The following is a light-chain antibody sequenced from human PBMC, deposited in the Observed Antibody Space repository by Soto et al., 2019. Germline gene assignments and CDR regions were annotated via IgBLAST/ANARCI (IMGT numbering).Light chain of an antibody. CDR3: CSYAGGSTSLYV. CDR2: EDS. CDR1: SSDVGSYNL. V-gene: IGLV2-23*01. J-gene: IGLJ1*01. Sequence: QSALTQPASVSGSPGQSITISCTGTSSDVGSYNLVSWYQQHPGKAPKLMIYEDSKRPSGVSNRFSGSKSGNTASLTISGLQAEDEADYYCCSYAGGSTSLYVFGTGTKLTVL.